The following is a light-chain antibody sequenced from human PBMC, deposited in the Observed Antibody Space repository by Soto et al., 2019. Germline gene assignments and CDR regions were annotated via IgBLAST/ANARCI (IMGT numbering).Light chain of an antibody. CDR1: SSDVGSYNY. CDR2: EVS. Sequence: QSALTQPASVSGSPGQSITISCTGTSSDVGSYNYVSWYQQHPGKAPKLMIYEVSYRPSGVSNRFSGSKSGNTASLTLSGLQAEDEADYYCSSYSSSSILLVFGGGTKLTVL. CDR3: SSYSSSSILLV. J-gene: IGLJ2*01. V-gene: IGLV2-14*01.